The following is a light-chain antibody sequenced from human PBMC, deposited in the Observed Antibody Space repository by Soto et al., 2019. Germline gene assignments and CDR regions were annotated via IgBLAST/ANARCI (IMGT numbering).Light chain of an antibody. V-gene: IGKV1-39*01. CDR3: QQYYNSVLT. CDR1: QSISSF. J-gene: IGKJ4*01. Sequence: DIHMTQSPSSQYASVGDRVTITCRASQSISSFLNWYQHKPGNAPKVLISAASTLQSGVPPRFSGSESGTDFTLTISSLQPEDSASYYCQQYYNSVLTFGGGTKVDIK. CDR2: AAS.